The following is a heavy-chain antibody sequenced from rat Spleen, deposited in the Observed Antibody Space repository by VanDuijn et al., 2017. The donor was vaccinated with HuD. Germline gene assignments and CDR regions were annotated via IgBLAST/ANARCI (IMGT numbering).Heavy chain of an antibody. Sequence: EVHLVESGGDLVQPGGSLKLSCAASGFTFNNYDMAWVRQAPTKGLEWVASISPSGGGTWYRDSVKGRFTVSRDNAKSTLYLQMDSLRSEDTASYYCARHGLYNNYGWFAYGGQGTLVTVSS. V-gene: IGHV5-25*01. CDR2: ISPSGGGT. CDR1: GFTFNNYD. J-gene: IGHJ3*01. CDR3: ARHGLYNNYGWFAY. D-gene: IGHD1-10*01.